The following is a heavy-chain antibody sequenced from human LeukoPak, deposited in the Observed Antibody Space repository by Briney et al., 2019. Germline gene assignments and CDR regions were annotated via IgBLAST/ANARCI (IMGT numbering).Heavy chain of an antibody. Sequence: ASVKVSCKASGYTFSIYGFSWVRQAPGQGLEWMGWINPNSGGTNYAQKFQGRVTMTRDTSISTAYMELSRLRSDDTAVYYCARDRLYYYYYYYMDVWGKGTTVTVSS. V-gene: IGHV1-2*02. CDR2: INPNSGGT. J-gene: IGHJ6*03. CDR3: ARDRLYYYYYYYMDV. CDR1: GYTFSIYG. D-gene: IGHD2/OR15-2a*01.